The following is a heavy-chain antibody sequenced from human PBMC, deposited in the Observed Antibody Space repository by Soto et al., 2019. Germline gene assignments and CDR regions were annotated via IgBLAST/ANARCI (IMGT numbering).Heavy chain of an antibody. Sequence: GASVKVSCKASGYTFTSYYMHWVRQAPGQGLEWMGIINPSGGSTSYAQKFQGRVTMTRDTSTSTVYMELSSLRAEDTAVYYCAKDVLSTRILYYGSFDYWGQGTLVTVSS. V-gene: IGHV1-46*01. CDR2: INPSGGST. CDR3: AKDVLSTRILYYGSFDY. J-gene: IGHJ4*02. CDR1: GYTFTSYY. D-gene: IGHD2-8*01.